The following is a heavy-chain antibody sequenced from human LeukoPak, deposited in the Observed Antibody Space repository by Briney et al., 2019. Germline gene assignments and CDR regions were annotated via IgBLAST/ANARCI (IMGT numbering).Heavy chain of an antibody. J-gene: IGHJ5*02. Sequence: PGGSLRLSCAASGLTFSSYWMHWVRQAPGKGLVWVSRINSDGSSTSYADSVKGRFTISRDNAKNTLYLQMNSLGAEDTAVYYCARDQGWSNWFDPWGQGTLVTVSS. CDR2: INSDGSST. CDR1: GLTFSSYW. V-gene: IGHV3-74*01. CDR3: ARDQGWSNWFDP. D-gene: IGHD2-15*01.